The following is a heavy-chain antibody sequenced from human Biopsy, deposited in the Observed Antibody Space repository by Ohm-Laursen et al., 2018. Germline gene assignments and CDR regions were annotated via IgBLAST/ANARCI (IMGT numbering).Heavy chain of an antibody. V-gene: IGHV1-24*01. CDR2: FDREERKT. J-gene: IGHJ4*02. CDR3: ATGPYYDTRFYYNVRPFDF. D-gene: IGHD3-10*01. CDR1: GYTLTELS. Sequence: ASVKVSCKVSGYTLTELSIHWVRQTGGKGLEWMGGFDREERKTVYAEKFQGRVTMTEDTSTDTVYMEVTSLRSDDTAVYDCATGPYYDTRFYYNVRPFDFWGQGTLVTVSS.